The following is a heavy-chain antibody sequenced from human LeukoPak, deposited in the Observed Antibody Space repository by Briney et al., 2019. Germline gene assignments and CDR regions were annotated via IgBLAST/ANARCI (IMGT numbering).Heavy chain of an antibody. CDR3: ARGSYDGSGYYSGAGARADY. J-gene: IGHJ4*02. CDR2: ISSSSSTI. Sequence: GSLRLSCAASGFTFSSYSMNWVRQAPGKGLEWVSYISSSSSTIYYAGSVRGRFTVSRDNAKNSLYLQMNSLRAEDTAVFYCARGSYDGSGYYSGAGARADYWGPGTLVIVSS. V-gene: IGHV3-48*01. D-gene: IGHD3-22*01. CDR1: GFTFSSYS.